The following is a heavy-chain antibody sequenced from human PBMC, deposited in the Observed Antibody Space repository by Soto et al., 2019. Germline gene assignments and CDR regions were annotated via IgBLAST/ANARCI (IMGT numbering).Heavy chain of an antibody. J-gene: IGHJ5*02. CDR2: IYHTGTT. D-gene: IGHD2-2*01. V-gene: IGHV4-30-4*01. CDR1: GGSISSIDYF. CDR3: ARVMAAMQNWLDP. Sequence: SETLSLTCSVSGGSISSIDYFWSWIRQPPGKGLEWIGFIYHTGTTYYNPSLRSRVTISIDTSKSQFSMKLNSVAAADTAVYYCARVMAAMQNWLDPWGQGTLVTVSS.